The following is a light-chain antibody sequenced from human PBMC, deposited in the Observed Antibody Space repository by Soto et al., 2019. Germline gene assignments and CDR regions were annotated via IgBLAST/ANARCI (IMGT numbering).Light chain of an antibody. Sequence: KVVRESPSALSSSPGERSTLPCRASQSVSTNNLAWYQQRPGQAPRLLIYGASNRATGIPDRFSGSGSGTDFTLTSSRQAPEDSAVYYCQQYGSSGTFGQGTKVDIK. CDR2: GAS. CDR1: QSVSTNN. J-gene: IGKJ1*01. CDR3: QQYGSSGT. V-gene: IGKV3-20*01.